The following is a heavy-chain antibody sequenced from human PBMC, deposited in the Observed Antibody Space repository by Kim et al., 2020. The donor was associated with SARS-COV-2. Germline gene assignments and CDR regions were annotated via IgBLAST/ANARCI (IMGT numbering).Heavy chain of an antibody. V-gene: IGHV4-31*02. D-gene: IGHD3-10*01. Sequence: SHPSLKSRVTKSDATSKNQFSLKLSSVTAADTAVYYCARSNYYGSGSYLDWGQGTLVTVSS. CDR3: ARSNYYGSGSYLD. J-gene: IGHJ4*02.